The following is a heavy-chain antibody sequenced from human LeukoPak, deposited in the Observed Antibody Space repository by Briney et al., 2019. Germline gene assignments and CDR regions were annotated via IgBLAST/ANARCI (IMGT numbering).Heavy chain of an antibody. CDR1: GFTFSSYS. Sequence: GGSLRLSCAASGFTFSSYSMNWVRQAPGKGLEWVSSISSSSSYIYYADSVKGRFTISRDNAKNSLYLQMNSLRAEDTAVYYCYGSGGYARGLDYWGQGTLVTVSS. D-gene: IGHD3-10*01. CDR3: YGSGGYARGLDY. CDR2: ISSSSSYI. V-gene: IGHV3-21*01. J-gene: IGHJ4*02.